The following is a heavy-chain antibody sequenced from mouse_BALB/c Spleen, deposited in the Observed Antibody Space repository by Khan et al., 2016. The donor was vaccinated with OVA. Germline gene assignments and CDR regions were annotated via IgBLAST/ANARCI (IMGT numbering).Heavy chain of an antibody. CDR1: GFTISSYG. CDR2: IDSNGGST. Sequence: VELVESGGGIVQPGGSLKRSCAASGFTISSYGMYSVRQTPEQRLELVATIDSNGGSTDYQDSVKHRFTISGDNAKNALYLQMRSLKSEDTAMYYRARSAIWGQGTTLTVSS. J-gene: IGHJ2*01. D-gene: IGHD2-12*01. CDR3: ARSAI. V-gene: IGHV5-6-3*01.